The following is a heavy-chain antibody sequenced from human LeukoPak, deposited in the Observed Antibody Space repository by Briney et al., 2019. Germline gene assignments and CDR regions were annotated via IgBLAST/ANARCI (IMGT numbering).Heavy chain of an antibody. CDR1: GGSISSGDYY. D-gene: IGHD3-10*01. Sequence: SETLSLTYTVSGGSISSGDYYWSWIRQPPGKGLEWIGYIYHSGSTYYSPSLKSRVTVSLDTSKNQFSLKMRSVTAADTAVYYCARGRVRFLYYFDYWGQGTLVTVSS. J-gene: IGHJ4*02. CDR2: IYHSGST. V-gene: IGHV4-30-4*01. CDR3: ARGRVRFLYYFDY.